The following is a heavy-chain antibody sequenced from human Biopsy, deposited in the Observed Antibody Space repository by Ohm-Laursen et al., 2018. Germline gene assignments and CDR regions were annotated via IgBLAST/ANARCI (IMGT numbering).Heavy chain of an antibody. D-gene: IGHD2-15*01. CDR1: AASVSGGTFY. Sequence: SDTLSLTCPVSAASVSGGTFYWSWIPQPPGKGLEWIGYMYNRGSTNYNPSLKSRVTISADTSKNQFSLKLGSVTVADTAVFYCARRGSGGRSFDYWGQGSLVTVSS. CDR2: MYNRGST. V-gene: IGHV4-61*01. CDR3: ARRGSGGRSFDY. J-gene: IGHJ4*02.